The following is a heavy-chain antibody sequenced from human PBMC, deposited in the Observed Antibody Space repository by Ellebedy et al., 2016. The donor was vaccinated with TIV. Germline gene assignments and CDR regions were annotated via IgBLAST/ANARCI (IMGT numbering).Heavy chain of an antibody. CDR1: GFTFSSHD. CDR3: ARATSGFDY. D-gene: IGHD5-24*01. V-gene: IGHV3-13*01. J-gene: IGHJ4*02. Sequence: PGGSLRLSCAASGFTFSSHDMHWVRQPTGKGLEWVSGITSAGDTYYLGSVKGRFIISRDSAKNPLYLQMNSLRAEDTAVYYCARATSGFDYWGQGALATVSS. CDR2: ITSAGDT.